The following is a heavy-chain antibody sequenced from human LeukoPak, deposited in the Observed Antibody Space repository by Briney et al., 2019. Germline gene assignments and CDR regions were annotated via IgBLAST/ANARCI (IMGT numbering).Heavy chain of an antibody. Sequence: PGGSLRLSCAASGFTFSSYAMSWVHQAPGKGLEWVSAISGSGGSTYYADSVKGRFTISRDNSKNTLYLQMNSLRAEDTAVYYCANQDGDRVRGANGYWGQGTLVTVSS. J-gene: IGHJ4*02. CDR3: ANQDGDRVRGANGY. CDR2: ISGSGGST. CDR1: GFTFSSYA. V-gene: IGHV3-23*01. D-gene: IGHD3-10*01.